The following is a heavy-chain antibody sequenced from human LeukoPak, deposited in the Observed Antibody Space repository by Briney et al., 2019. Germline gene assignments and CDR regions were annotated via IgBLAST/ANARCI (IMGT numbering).Heavy chain of an antibody. J-gene: IGHJ4*02. CDR1: GGSFSGYY. CDR3: ARGRGYSYGCYDY. V-gene: IGHV4-34*01. D-gene: IGHD5-18*01. Sequence: SETLSLTCAAYGGSFSGYYWNWIRQPPGKGLEWIGEINHSGGTNYNPSLKSRVTISVDTSKNQFSLKLSSVTAADTAVYYCARGRGYSYGCYDYWGQGTLVTVSS. CDR2: INHSGGT.